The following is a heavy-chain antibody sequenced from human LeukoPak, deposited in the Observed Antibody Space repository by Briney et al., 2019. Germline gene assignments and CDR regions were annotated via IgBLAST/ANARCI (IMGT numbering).Heavy chain of an antibody. J-gene: IGHJ4*02. Sequence: GGSLRLSCAASGFTFDYYTMYWVRQGPEKGLEWVSLISMDGGNTFYADSVKGRFTISRDNNKNSLYLQMNGLRTDDTGLYYCVKGRRRGYAYGTLESWGQGTLVTVSS. CDR3: VKGRRRGYAYGTLES. CDR2: ISMDGGNT. D-gene: IGHD5-18*01. CDR1: GFTFDYYT. V-gene: IGHV3-43*01.